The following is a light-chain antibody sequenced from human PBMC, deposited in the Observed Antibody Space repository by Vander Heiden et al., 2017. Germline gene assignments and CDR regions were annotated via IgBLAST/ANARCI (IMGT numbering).Light chain of an antibody. CDR2: DAS. V-gene: IGKV3-11*02. CDR3: QQRSNWPAA. CDR1: QSVSSY. Sequence: IVFTTAPATLSLSPGERATLSCRASQSVSSYLAWYQQKPGQAPRLLIYDASNRATGVPARFSGSGSERDFTLTISSLEPEDFAIYYCQQRSNWPAAFGGGTMVEIK. J-gene: IGKJ4*01.